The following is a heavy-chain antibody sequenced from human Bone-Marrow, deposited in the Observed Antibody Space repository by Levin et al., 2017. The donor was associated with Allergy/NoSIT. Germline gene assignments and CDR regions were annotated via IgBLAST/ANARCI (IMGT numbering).Heavy chain of an antibody. D-gene: IGHD3-16*02. CDR2: IRSASGTSI. J-gene: IGHJ4*02. V-gene: IGHV3-48*03. CDR1: GFIFSTSE. CDR3: TRALRY. Sequence: GESLKISCAASGFIFSTSEMNWVRQAPGKGLEWVSYIRSASGTSIYYADSVRGRFTISRDNARSSQYLEMNNLRVEDTGVYYCTRALRYWGQGTLVTVSS.